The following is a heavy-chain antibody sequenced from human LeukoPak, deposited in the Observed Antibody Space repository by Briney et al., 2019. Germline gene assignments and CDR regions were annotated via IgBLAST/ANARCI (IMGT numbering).Heavy chain of an antibody. CDR1: GYTFTSYD. J-gene: IGHJ4*02. V-gene: IGHV1-8*01. Sequence: ASVKVSCKASGYTFTSYDINWVRQATGQGLEWMGWMNPNSGNTGYAQKFQGRVTMTRNTSISTAYMELSSLRSEDTAVYYCARESVAAENYYFDYWGQGTLVTVSS. CDR3: ARESVAAENYYFDY. D-gene: IGHD6-25*01. CDR2: MNPNSGNT.